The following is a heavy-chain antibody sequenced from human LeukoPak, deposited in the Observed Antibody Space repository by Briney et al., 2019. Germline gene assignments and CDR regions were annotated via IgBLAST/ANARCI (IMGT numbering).Heavy chain of an antibody. J-gene: IGHJ4*02. CDR1: GYTFTGYY. Sequence: GASVKVSCKASGYTFTGYYMHWVRQAPGKGLEWMGGFDPEDGETIYAQKFQGRVTMTEDTSTDTAYMELSSLRSEDTAVYYCATGGPMIVVAPFDYWGQGALVTVSS. D-gene: IGHD3-22*01. V-gene: IGHV1-24*01. CDR3: ATGGPMIVVAPFDY. CDR2: FDPEDGET.